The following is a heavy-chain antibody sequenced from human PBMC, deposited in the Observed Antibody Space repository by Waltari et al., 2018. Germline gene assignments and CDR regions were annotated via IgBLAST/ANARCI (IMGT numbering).Heavy chain of an antibody. CDR1: GYTFTSYD. CDR3: ARTPVVVAATHVDY. CDR2: MNPNSGNT. J-gene: IGHJ4*02. D-gene: IGHD2-15*01. Sequence: QVQLVQSGAEVKKPGASVKVSCKASGYTFTSYDINWVRQATGQGLEWMGWMNPNSGNTNYAQKLQGRVTMTTDTSTSTAYMELRSLRSDDTAVYYCARTPVVVAATHVDYWGQGTLVTVSS. V-gene: IGHV1-8*01.